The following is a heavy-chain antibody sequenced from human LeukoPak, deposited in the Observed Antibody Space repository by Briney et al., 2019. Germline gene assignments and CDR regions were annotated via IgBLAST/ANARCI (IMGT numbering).Heavy chain of an antibody. CDR1: GFSLTTSGVA. D-gene: IGHD1-1*01. V-gene: IGHV2-5*02. CDR3: AHKATTGIFDS. CDR2: IYWDDDK. J-gene: IGHJ4*02. Sequence: SGPTLVKPTQTLTLTCTFSGFSLTTSGVAVGWIRQPPGKALEWLAPIYWDDDKRYSPSLQTRLTITKDTSKNQVVLTMTNMDPVDTATYYCAHKATTGIFDSWGQGTLVTVSS.